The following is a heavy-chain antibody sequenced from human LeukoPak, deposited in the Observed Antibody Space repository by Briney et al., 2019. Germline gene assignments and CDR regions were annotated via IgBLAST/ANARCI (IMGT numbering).Heavy chain of an antibody. CDR3: ARDSGWLGSYYYGMDV. V-gene: IGHV4-34*01. CDR1: GGSFSGYY. CDR2: INHSGST. J-gene: IGHJ6*02. Sequence: SETLSLTCAVYGGSFSGYYWSWIRQPPGKGLEWIGEINHSGSTNYNPSLKSRVTISVDTSKNQFSLKLSSVTAADTAVYYCARDSGWLGSYYYGMDVWGQGPTVTVSS. D-gene: IGHD6-19*01.